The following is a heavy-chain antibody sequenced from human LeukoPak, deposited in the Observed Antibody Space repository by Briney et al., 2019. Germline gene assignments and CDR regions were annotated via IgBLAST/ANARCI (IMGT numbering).Heavy chain of an antibody. J-gene: IGHJ6*02. CDR3: ARDIVVVPPTLPYYYYGMDV. CDR2: IYTPGST. CDR1: GGSISSGSYY. V-gene: IGHV4-61*09. Sequence: SQTLSLTCTVSGGSISSGSYYWSWIRQPAGKGLEWIGHIYTPGSTNYNPSLKSRVTISIDMSRNQFSLKLRSVTAADTAVYYCARDIVVVPPTLPYYYYGMDVWGQGTTVTVSS. D-gene: IGHD2-2*01.